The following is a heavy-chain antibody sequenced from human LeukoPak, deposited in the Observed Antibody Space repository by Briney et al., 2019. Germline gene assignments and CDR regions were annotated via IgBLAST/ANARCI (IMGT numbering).Heavy chain of an antibody. D-gene: IGHD2-15*01. V-gene: IGHV3-74*01. Sequence: GGSLRLSCAASGFTFNNYYMHWVRQAPGKGLVWVSRINSDGSSTNYADSVKGRFTISRDNAKNTLYLQINSLRAEDTAVYYCARDISVHYCSGGSCYPFYYYYGLDVWGQGSSVTVSS. CDR2: INSDGSST. CDR1: GFTFNNYY. CDR3: ARDISVHYCSGGSCYPFYYYYGLDV. J-gene: IGHJ6*02.